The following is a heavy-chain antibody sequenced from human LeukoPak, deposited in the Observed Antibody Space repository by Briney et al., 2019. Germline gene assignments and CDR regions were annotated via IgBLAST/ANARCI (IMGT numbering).Heavy chain of an antibody. CDR1: GFTFSNFA. Sequence: PGGSLRLSCAASGFTFSNFAMAWVRQSPGKGLEWVSSISDNGVFIYYSDSVKGRFTISRDNSRNTVYLQMNSLRAEDTAVYYCARDWVEMATIWYFDYWGQGTLVTVSS. CDR2: ISDNGVFI. CDR3: ARDWVEMATIWYFDY. D-gene: IGHD5-24*01. V-gene: IGHV3-23*01. J-gene: IGHJ4*02.